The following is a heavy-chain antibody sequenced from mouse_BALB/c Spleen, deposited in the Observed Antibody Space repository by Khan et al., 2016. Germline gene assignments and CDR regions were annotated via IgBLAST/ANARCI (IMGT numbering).Heavy chain of an antibody. J-gene: IGHJ2*01. V-gene: IGHV2-2*02. CDR2: IWSGGST. Sequence: VQLQESGPGLVQPSQSLSITCTVSGFSLTSYGVHWVRQSPGKGLEWLGVIWSGGSTVYNAAFISRLSISKDNYKSQVFFKMNRLQANDTTIYYCARNWDYWGQGTTLTVAS. CDR1: GFSLTSYG. CDR3: ARNWDY.